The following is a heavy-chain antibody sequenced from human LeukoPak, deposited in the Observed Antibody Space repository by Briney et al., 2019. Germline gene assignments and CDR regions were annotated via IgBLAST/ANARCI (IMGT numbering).Heavy chain of an antibody. V-gene: IGHV3-33*01. D-gene: IGHD3-9*01. CDR2: IWYDGSNK. CDR3: AAQFNDILTGYYNRPFDY. CDR1: GFTFSSYG. J-gene: IGHJ4*02. Sequence: RSLRLSCAASGFTFSSYGMHWVRQAPGKGLEWVAVIWYDGSNKYYADSVKGRFTISRDNSKNTLYLQMNSLRAEDTAVYYCAAQFNDILTGYYNRPFDYWDQGTLVTVSS.